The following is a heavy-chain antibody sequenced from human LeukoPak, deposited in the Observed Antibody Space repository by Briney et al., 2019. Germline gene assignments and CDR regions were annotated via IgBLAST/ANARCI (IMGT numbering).Heavy chain of an antibody. CDR3: AKDRGIVVVGRFDP. V-gene: IGHV3-23*01. CDR1: GFTFSDSA. J-gene: IGHJ5*02. Sequence: GGSLRLSCAASGFTFSDSAMTWVRQAPGKGLEWVSSICGSGGTAYHADSVKGRFTISRDNSKKTLYLQMNNLRAEDTAFYYCAKDRGIVVVGRFDPWGQGTLVTVSS. D-gene: IGHD2-2*01. CDR2: ICGSGGTA.